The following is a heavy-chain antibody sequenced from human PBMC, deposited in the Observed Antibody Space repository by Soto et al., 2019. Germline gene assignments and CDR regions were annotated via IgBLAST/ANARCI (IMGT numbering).Heavy chain of an antibody. D-gene: IGHD1-1*01. V-gene: IGHV3-21*01. Sequence: EVQLVESGGGLVKPGGSLRLSCAASGFTFSSYSMNWVRQAPGKGLEWVSSISSSSSYIYYADSVKGRFTISRDNAKNSLYLQMNSLRAEDTAVYYCASGYNWNRAFIDYWGQGTLVTVSS. CDR3: ASGYNWNRAFIDY. CDR2: ISSSSSYI. J-gene: IGHJ4*02. CDR1: GFTFSSYS.